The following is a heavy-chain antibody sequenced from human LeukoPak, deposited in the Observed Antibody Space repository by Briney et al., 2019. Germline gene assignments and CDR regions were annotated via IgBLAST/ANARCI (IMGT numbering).Heavy chain of an antibody. V-gene: IGHV3-48*03. J-gene: IGHJ4*02. Sequence: PGGSLRLSCAASGFTFSSYEMNWVRQAPGKGLEWVSYISSSGSTIYYADSVKGRFTISRDNAKNSLYLRMNSLRAEDTAVYYCARGWLLVCHFDYWGQGTLVTVSS. CDR1: GFTFSSYE. CDR2: ISSSGSTI. D-gene: IGHD3-22*01. CDR3: ARGWLLVCHFDY.